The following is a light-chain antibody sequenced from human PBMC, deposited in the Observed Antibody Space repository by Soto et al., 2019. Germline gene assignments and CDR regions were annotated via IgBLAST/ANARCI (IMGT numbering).Light chain of an antibody. Sequence: EIVLTQSPGTLSLSPGERATLSCRASQSVSSSYIAWFQQKPGQAPRLLIYGASSRATGIPDRFSGSGSGTEFTLTISRLEPEDSAVYYCQQYGSSPYTFGQGTKLEIK. CDR3: QQYGSSPYT. J-gene: IGKJ2*01. CDR1: QSVSSSY. CDR2: GAS. V-gene: IGKV3-20*01.